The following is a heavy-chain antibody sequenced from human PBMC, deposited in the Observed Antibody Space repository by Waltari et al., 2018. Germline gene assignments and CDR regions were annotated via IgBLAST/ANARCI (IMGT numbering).Heavy chain of an antibody. CDR3: ARAINYYDSSGYYSGHYYFDY. CDR2: IYYSGST. D-gene: IGHD3-22*01. CDR1: GGSISSSSYY. Sequence: QLQLQESGPGLVKPSETLSLTCTVSGGSISSSSYYWGWIRQPPGKGLEWLGSIYYSGSTYYNPSRKRRVTISVDTSKNQFSLKLSSVTAADTAVYYCARAINYYDSSGYYSGHYYFDYWGQGTLVTVSS. V-gene: IGHV4-39*07. J-gene: IGHJ4*02.